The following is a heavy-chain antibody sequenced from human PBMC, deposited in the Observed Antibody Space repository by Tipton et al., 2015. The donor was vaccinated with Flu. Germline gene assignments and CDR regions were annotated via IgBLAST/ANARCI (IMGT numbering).Heavy chain of an antibody. CDR1: GFTFNSYR. V-gene: IGHV3-7*01. CDR2: INQDGSDK. J-gene: IGHJ4*02. Sequence: AVSGFTFNSYRMNWVRQAPRKGLEWVASINQDGSDKYYVDSVKGRFTISRDNAKNSLYLQMNSLRAEDTAIYYCARDLGVISGLDYWGQGTLVTVSS. D-gene: IGHD2-15*01. CDR3: ARDLGVISGLDY.